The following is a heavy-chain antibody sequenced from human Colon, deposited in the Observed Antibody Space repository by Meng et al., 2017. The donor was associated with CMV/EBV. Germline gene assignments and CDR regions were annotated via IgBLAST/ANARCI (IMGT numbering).Heavy chain of an antibody. Sequence: SETLSPTCSVPGESMTSHYWTWIRQPPGKGLEWMGHVYYSGSATYSPSLRSRISISVDMSKNQFSLELRSVTAADTAVYFCARGLGHASNNTHDYWGQGTLVTVSS. V-gene: IGHV4-59*11. CDR2: VYYSGSA. CDR3: ARGLGHASNNTHDY. CDR1: GESMTSHY. D-gene: IGHD1/OR15-1a*01. J-gene: IGHJ4*02.